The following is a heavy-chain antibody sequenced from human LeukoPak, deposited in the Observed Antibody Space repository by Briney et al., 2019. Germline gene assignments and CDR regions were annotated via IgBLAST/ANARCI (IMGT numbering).Heavy chain of an antibody. CDR2: IHPGDSDT. Sequence: GESLKISCKGSGYSFTSYWIGWVRQMPGKGLEWMGIIHPGDSDTRYSPSFQGQVTISADKSISTAYLQWSSLKASDTAMYYCARRGRGYCSSTSCFFDPWGQGTLVTVSS. CDR1: GYSFTSYW. CDR3: ARRGRGYCSSTSCFFDP. V-gene: IGHV5-51*01. J-gene: IGHJ5*02. D-gene: IGHD2-2*01.